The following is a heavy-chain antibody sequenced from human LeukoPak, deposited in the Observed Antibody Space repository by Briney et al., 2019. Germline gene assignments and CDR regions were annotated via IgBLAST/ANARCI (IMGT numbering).Heavy chain of an antibody. V-gene: IGHV3-23*01. CDR1: GFTFSRYA. Sequence: GGSLRLSCAASGFTFSRYAMTWVRQASGKGLEWVSAISGSGGSTYSADSVKGRFTISRDNAKNSLYLQMNSLRAEDTAVYYCARGSVEGAHFDYWGQGTLVTVSS. CDR3: ARGSVEGAHFDY. J-gene: IGHJ4*02. D-gene: IGHD1-26*01. CDR2: ISGSGGST.